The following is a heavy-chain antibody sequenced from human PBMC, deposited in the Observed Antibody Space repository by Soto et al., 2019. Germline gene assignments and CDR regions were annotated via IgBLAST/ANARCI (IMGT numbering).Heavy chain of an antibody. Sequence: QVQLQQWGAGLLKPSETLSLTCAVYGGSFSGYYWSWIRQPPGKGLEWIGEINHSGSTNYNPSLKSRVTISVDTSKNQFSLKLSSVTAADTAVYYCAGNIVVEYGYDYWGQGTLVTVSS. CDR2: INHSGST. CDR3: AGNIVVEYGYDY. D-gene: IGHD2-2*01. V-gene: IGHV4-34*01. CDR1: GGSFSGYY. J-gene: IGHJ4*02.